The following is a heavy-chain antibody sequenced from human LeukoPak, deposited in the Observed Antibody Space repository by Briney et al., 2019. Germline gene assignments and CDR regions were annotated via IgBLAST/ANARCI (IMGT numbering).Heavy chain of an antibody. CDR2: MNPNSGNT. CDR3: ARAASFIDSSGYSDFDP. V-gene: IGHV1-8*03. D-gene: IGHD3-22*01. J-gene: IGHJ5*02. Sequence: AGSVKVSCKASGYTFTSYDINWVRQAPGQGLEWMGWMNPNSGNTVYAQKFQGRVTITRNTSISTAYMELISLRSEDTAVYYCARAASFIDSSGYSDFDPWGQGTLVTVSS. CDR1: GYTFTSYD.